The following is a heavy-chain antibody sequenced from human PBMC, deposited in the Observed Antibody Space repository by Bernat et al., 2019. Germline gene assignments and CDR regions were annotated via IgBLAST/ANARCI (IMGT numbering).Heavy chain of an antibody. J-gene: IGHJ5*02. D-gene: IGHD3-3*01. CDR3: ARVHTYDCWSGCHP. CDR1: GYTFTKYY. V-gene: IGHV1-18*01. Sequence: QVQLVQSGAEVKKPGASVKVSCKASGYTFTKYYMHWVRQAPGQGLEWMGWISAYNGNTNYAQKLQGRVTMTTDTSTSTAYMELRSLRSDDTAVYYCARVHTYDCWSGCHPWGQGTLVTVSS. CDR2: ISAYNGNT.